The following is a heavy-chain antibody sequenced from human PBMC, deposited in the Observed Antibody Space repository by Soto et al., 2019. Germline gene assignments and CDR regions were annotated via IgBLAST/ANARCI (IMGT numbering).Heavy chain of an antibody. D-gene: IGHD3-22*01. CDR2: IYPGDSDT. CDR1: GYSFTSYW. Sequence: PGESLKISCKGSGYSFTSYWIGWVRQMPGKGLEWMGIIYPGDSDTRYSPSFQGQVTISADKSISTAYLQWSSLRASDTAMYYCARQYDSSGYYETSFDYWGQGTLVTVS. J-gene: IGHJ4*02. V-gene: IGHV5-51*01. CDR3: ARQYDSSGYYETSFDY.